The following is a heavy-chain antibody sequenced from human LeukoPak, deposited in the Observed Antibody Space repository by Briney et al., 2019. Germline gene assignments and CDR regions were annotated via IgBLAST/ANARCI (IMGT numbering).Heavy chain of an antibody. CDR2: VSYNGNT. CDR3: ARENDRYGRIDY. V-gene: IGHV4-59*01. CDR1: GGSISPYY. Sequence: PSETLSLTCTVFGGSISPYYWSWVRQPPGKGLEWIGYVSYNGNTDYNPSLKSRLIISIDTSKNQFSLRLRSVTAADTAVYYCARENDRYGRIDYWGQGTQVTVSS. D-gene: IGHD5-18*01. J-gene: IGHJ4*02.